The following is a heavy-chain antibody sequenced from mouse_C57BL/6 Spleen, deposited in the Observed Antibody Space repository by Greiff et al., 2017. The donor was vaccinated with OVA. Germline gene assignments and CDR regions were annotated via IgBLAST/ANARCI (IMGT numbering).Heavy chain of an antibody. CDR1: GYTFTSYW. CDR2: IDPYSGGT. D-gene: IGHD1-1*01. CDR3: ARGDVTTVVAMYYSMDY. V-gene: IGHV1-72*01. J-gene: IGHJ4*01. Sequence: QVQLQQPGAELVKPGASVKLSCKASGYTFTSYWMHWVKQRPGRGLEWIGRIDPYSGGTKYNEKFKSKATLTVDKPSSTAYMQLSSLTSDDSAVYYCARGDVTTVVAMYYSMDYWGQGTSVTVSS.